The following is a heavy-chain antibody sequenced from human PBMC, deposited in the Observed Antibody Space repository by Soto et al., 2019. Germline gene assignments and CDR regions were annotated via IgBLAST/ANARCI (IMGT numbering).Heavy chain of an antibody. D-gene: IGHD2-15*01. Sequence: ASVKVSCKASGGTFSSYAISWVRQAPGQGLEWMGGIIPIFGTANYAQKFQGRITITANESTSTAYMELSSLRSEDTAVYYCAKSSSGGSAAFDIWGQGTMVTVSS. J-gene: IGHJ3*02. CDR3: AKSSSGGSAAFDI. CDR2: IIPIFGTA. CDR1: GGTFSSYA. V-gene: IGHV1-69*13.